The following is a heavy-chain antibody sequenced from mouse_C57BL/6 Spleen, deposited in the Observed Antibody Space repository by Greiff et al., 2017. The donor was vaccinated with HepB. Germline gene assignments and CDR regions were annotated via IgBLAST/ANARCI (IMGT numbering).Heavy chain of an antibody. Sequence: VQLKESGPGLVKPSQSLSLTCSVTGYSITSGYYWNWIRQFPGNKLEWMGYISYDGSNNYNPSLKNRISITRDTSKNQFFLKLNSVTTEDTATYYCARERRHWYFDVWGTGTTVTVSS. D-gene: IGHD1-2*01. CDR2: ISYDGSN. V-gene: IGHV3-6*01. CDR1: GYSITSGYY. CDR3: ARERRHWYFDV. J-gene: IGHJ1*03.